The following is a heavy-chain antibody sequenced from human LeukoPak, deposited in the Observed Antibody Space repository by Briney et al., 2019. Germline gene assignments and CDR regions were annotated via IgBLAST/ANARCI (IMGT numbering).Heavy chain of an antibody. D-gene: IGHD2/OR15-2a*01. J-gene: IGHJ4*02. CDR2: IHYSGTT. Sequence: SETLSLTCSVSGASINSIGYYWGWIRQPPGKGLEWIGNIHYSGTTYYNPSLKSRVIISVDTSKNQFSLKLTSVTDADTALYYCAKNTGSSYYWGQGILVTVSS. CDR3: AKNTGSSYY. V-gene: IGHV4-39*01. CDR1: GASINSIGYY.